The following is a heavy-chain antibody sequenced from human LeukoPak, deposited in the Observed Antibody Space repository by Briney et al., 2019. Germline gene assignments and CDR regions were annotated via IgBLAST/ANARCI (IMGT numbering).Heavy chain of an antibody. CDR1: GGTFSSYA. CDR2: INPYNDKT. V-gene: IGHV1-18*01. CDR3: ARDLLRYCSGGMCQYKYYGMDV. J-gene: IGHJ6*02. D-gene: IGHD2-15*01. Sequence: ASVKVSCKASGGTFSSYAISWVRQAPGQGLEWMGRINPYNDKTNYAQNIQGRVTITTDKTTGTAYMELRSLRSDDTAVYYCARDLLRYCSGGMCQYKYYGMDVWGQGTRVTVSS.